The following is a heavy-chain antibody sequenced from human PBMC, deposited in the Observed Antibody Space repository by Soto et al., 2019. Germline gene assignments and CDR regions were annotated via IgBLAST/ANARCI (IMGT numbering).Heavy chain of an antibody. J-gene: IGHJ6*02. D-gene: IGHD2-21*02. Sequence: QVQLQESGPGLVKPSQTLSLTCTVSGGSISSGDYYRSWIRQPPGKGLEWIGYIYYSGSTYYNPSLKSRVTISVDTSKNQFSLKLSSVTAAETAVYYCAREGGDSAGMDVWGQGTTVTVSS. CDR1: GGSISSGDYY. V-gene: IGHV4-30-4*01. CDR2: IYYSGST. CDR3: AREGGDSAGMDV.